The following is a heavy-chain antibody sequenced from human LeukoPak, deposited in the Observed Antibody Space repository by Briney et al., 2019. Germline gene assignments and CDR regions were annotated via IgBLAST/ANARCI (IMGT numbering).Heavy chain of an antibody. CDR1: GFTFSSYS. D-gene: IGHD3-22*01. V-gene: IGHV3-21*01. J-gene: IGHJ4*02. CDR3: ARAWDYYDSSGYCY. CDR2: ISSSSSYI. Sequence: GGSLRLSCAASGFTFSSYSMNWVRQAPGKGLEWVSSISSSSSYIYYADSVKGRFTISRDNAKNSLYLQMNSLRAEDTAVYYCARAWDYYDSSGYCYWGQGTLVTVPS.